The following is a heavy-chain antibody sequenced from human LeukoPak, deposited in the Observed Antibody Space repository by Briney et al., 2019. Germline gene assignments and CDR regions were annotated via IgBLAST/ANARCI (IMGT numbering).Heavy chain of an antibody. J-gene: IGHJ6*02. CDR3: ARGGDRPGRYYYYGMDV. Sequence: SQTLSLTCAISGDSVPSSSATWNWIRQSPSRGLEWLGRTYYRSKWYNDYAVSVKSRVTINPDTSKNQFSLQLNSVTPEDTAVYFCARGGDRPGRYYYYGMDVWGQGTTVT. CDR1: GDSVPSSSAT. V-gene: IGHV6-1*01. CDR2: TYYRSKWYN. D-gene: IGHD3-16*01.